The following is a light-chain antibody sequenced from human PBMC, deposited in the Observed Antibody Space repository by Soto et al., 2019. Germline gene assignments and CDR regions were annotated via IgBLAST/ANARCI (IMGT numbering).Light chain of an antibody. CDR3: QQSFSFPVT. CDR2: AAS. J-gene: IGKJ2*01. CDR1: QTITRY. Sequence: DIQMTQSPSSLSASVGDRVTITCRANQTITRYLNWYQQKPGPAPKLLIYAASSLQEGVPSRFRGSGSGTDFTRTISNLQPEDFAAYACQQSFSFPVTFGQGTKLEIK. V-gene: IGKV1-39*01.